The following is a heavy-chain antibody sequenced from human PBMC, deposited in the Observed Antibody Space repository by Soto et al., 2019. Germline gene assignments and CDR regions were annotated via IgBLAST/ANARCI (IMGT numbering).Heavy chain of an antibody. CDR2: VTWDGGSS. J-gene: IGHJ5*01. V-gene: IGHV3-43*01. CDR1: GFTFNDYT. Sequence: GGSLRLSCAASGFTFNDYTMHWVRQVPGKSLEWVSLVTWDGGSSFYADSVKGRFTISRDNIENYVYLQMNGLRTEDTALYYCANERSRIFHSWGQGPLVTVSS. CDR3: ANERSRIFHS. D-gene: IGHD3-10*01.